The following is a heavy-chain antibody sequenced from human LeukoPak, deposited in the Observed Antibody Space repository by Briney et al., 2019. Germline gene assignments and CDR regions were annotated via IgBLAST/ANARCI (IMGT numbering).Heavy chain of an antibody. D-gene: IGHD5-24*01. V-gene: IGHV4-59*01. CDR3: ARVELGIMAYYYTMDV. CDR1: GGSISSYY. Sequence: KPSETLSLTCTVSGGSISSYYWSWIRQPPGKGLEWIGYIYYSGSTNYNPSLKSRVTISVDTSKNQFSLKLSSVTAAETPVYYWARVELGIMAYYYTMDVWGKGTPVTVSS. CDR2: IYYSGST. J-gene: IGHJ6*03.